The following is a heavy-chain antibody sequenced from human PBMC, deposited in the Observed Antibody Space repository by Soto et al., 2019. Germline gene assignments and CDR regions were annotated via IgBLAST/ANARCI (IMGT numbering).Heavy chain of an antibody. CDR3: ARQPAVRCGSDCSQFVGGGDY. D-gene: IGHD2-21*02. V-gene: IGHV4-39*01. J-gene: IGHJ4*02. CDR1: GGSVSSSSYY. CDR2: IYYRGST. Sequence: QLQLQESGPGLVKPSETLSLICTVSGGSVSSSSYYWGWIRQPPGKGLEWIGSIYYRGSTFYNPSLKSRVTISVDTSKNHFSLKLSSVTAADTAVYYCARQPAVRCGSDCSQFVGGGDYWGQGTLVTVSS.